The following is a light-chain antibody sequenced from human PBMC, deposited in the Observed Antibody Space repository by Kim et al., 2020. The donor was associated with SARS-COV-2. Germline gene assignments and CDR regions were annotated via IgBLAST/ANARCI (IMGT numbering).Light chain of an antibody. Sequence: SYELTQPSSVSVSPGQTARITCSGDVLAKNYARWFQQEPGQAPVLVIYKDSERPSGIPGRFSGSSSGITVTLTIRGAQVEDEADYYCYSAADNNVVFGGGTQLTVL. CDR3: YSAADNNVV. J-gene: IGLJ2*01. V-gene: IGLV3-27*01. CDR1: VLAKNY. CDR2: KDS.